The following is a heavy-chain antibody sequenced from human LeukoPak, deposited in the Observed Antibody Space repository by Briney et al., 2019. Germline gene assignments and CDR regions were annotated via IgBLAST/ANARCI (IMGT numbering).Heavy chain of an antibody. CDR1: GGSITHYY. Sequence: SETLSLTCTVSGGSITHYYWSWLRQPPGKGLEWIGYIYYSGSAKYNPSLKSRVTISVDTSKNQFSLKLSSVTAADTAVYYCARSYGSGNYFDYWGQGTLVTVSS. D-gene: IGHD3-10*01. CDR2: IYYSGSA. V-gene: IGHV4-59*01. CDR3: ARSYGSGNYFDY. J-gene: IGHJ4*02.